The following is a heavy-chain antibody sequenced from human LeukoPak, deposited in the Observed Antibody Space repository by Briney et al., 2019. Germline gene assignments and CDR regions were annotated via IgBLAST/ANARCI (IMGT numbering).Heavy chain of an antibody. D-gene: IGHD6-19*01. CDR3: ARDPSGSGWSLNN. J-gene: IGHJ4*02. Sequence: GGSLRLSCAASGFTLSNYAMSWVRQASGKGLEWVSVISGSGGSTYYADAVKGRFTISRDNSKNTLYLQMSSLRVEDTAVYYCARDPSGSGWSLNNWGQGTLVTVSS. CDR1: GFTLSNYA. V-gene: IGHV3-23*01. CDR2: ISGSGGST.